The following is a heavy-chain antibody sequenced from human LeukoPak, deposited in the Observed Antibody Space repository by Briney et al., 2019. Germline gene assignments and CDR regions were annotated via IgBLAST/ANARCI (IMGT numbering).Heavy chain of an antibody. D-gene: IGHD1-26*01. CDR2: INQDGSEK. CDR3: ARASSGRYFQFIDD. CDR1: GFTFSSYE. V-gene: IGHV3-7*01. J-gene: IGHJ4*02. Sequence: LTGGSLRLSCAASGFTFSSYEMNWVRQAPGKGLEWVASINQDGSEKYYVDFVKGRFTISRDNAKKSLYLQMNSLRVEDTAVYYCARASSGRYFQFIDDWGQGTLVTVSS.